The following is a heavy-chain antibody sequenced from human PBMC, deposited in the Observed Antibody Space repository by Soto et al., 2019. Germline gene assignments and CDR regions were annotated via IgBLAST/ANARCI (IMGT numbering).Heavy chain of an antibody. J-gene: IGHJ4*02. V-gene: IGHV3-23*01. CDR2: ISGSGGST. CDR3: AKGGEYSSSCFDY. CDR1: GFTFSSYA. D-gene: IGHD6-13*01. Sequence: FLRLSCAASGFTFSSYAMSWVRQALGKGLEWVSAISGSGGSTYYADSVKGRFTISRDNSKNTLYLQMNSLRAEDRAVYYCAKGGEYSSSCFDYWGQGTLVTVSS.